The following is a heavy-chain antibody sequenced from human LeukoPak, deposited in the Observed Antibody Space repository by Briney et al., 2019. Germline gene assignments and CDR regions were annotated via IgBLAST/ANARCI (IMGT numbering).Heavy chain of an antibody. J-gene: IGHJ3*01. Sequence: GGSLRLSCAASGFTFSSYAMNLARQAPGKGLDWVSFMNSDGSTIHYAESVKGRFTISRDNAENSLYLQMNSLRPEDTAVYYCAKDIWYVSSWLHAFDLWGRGTMVTVSS. CDR3: AKDIWYVSSWLHAFDL. V-gene: IGHV3-48*01. CDR1: GFTFSSYA. CDR2: MNSDGSTI. D-gene: IGHD6-13*01.